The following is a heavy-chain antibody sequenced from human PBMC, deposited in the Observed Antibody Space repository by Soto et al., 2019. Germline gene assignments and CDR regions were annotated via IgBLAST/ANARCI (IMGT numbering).Heavy chain of an antibody. CDR1: GFTFSSYG. D-gene: IGHD3-3*01. Sequence: QVQLVESGGGVVQPGRSLRLSCAASGFTFSSYGMHWVRQAPGKGLEWVAVISYDGSNKYYADSVKGRFTISRDNSKNTLDLQMNSLGAEDTAVYYCAKVESWGLYNWFDPWGQGTLVTVSS. V-gene: IGHV3-30*18. J-gene: IGHJ5*02. CDR3: AKVESWGLYNWFDP. CDR2: ISYDGSNK.